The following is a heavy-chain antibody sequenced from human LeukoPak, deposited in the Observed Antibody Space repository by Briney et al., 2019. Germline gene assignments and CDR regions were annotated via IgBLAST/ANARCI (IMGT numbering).Heavy chain of an antibody. D-gene: IGHD4-23*01. V-gene: IGHV4-59*08. J-gene: IGHJ4*02. CDR3: ARRGSNGGPFDY. Sequence: SETLSLTCTVSGGSISSYYWSWIRQPPGKGLEWIGYIYYSGSTNYNPSLKSRVTISVDTSKNQFSLKLSSVTAADTAVYYCARRGSNGGPFDYWGQGTLVTVSS. CDR1: GGSISSYY. CDR2: IYYSGST.